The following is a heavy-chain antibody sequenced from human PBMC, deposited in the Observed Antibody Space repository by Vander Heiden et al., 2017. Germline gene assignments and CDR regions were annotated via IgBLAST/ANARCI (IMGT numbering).Heavy chain of an antibody. CDR1: GFTFSDYY. J-gene: IGHJ6*02. Sequence: HVQLVESGVGLVTPGGSLRPFCSAPGFTFSDYYMSWIRQAPGKGLGWVSYIRSSGRTIYYADAVKGRFTISRDNAKNSLYLQMNSLRAEDTAVYYCARVCRSMDVWGQGTTVTVSS. CDR3: ARVCRSMDV. V-gene: IGHV3-11*01. D-gene: IGHD1-1*01. CDR2: IRSSGRTI.